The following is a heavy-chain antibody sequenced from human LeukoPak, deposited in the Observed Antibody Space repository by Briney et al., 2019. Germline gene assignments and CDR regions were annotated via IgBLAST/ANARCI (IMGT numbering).Heavy chain of an antibody. V-gene: IGHV3-64D*09. Sequence: GGTLTLSCSASGFTFTSYAMHWIRQASGKGLEYISAISSNGGSTDYADSVKGRITISRDNSKNTLYLQMSSLRAEDTAVYYCARDLGSGTQYTFYDYWGQGTLVTVSS. CDR3: ARDLGSGTQYTFYDY. J-gene: IGHJ4*02. CDR2: ISSNGGST. CDR1: GFTFTSYA. D-gene: IGHD3-10*01.